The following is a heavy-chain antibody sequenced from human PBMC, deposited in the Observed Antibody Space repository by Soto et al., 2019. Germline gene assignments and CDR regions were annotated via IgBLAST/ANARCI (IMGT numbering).Heavy chain of an antibody. V-gene: IGHV4-4*02. J-gene: IGHJ5*02. D-gene: IGHD5-12*01. CDR1: GGSITSSSW. Sequence: QVKLQESGPGVVTPSETLSLTCAVSGGSITSSSWWSWVRQPPGKGLEWIGEIFHSGTTHYRSSLKSRVTISVDKAANQFSLNVKSVTAADTAVYFCVSRDIAATMTGESWGQGTLVTVSS. CDR3: VSRDIAATMTGES. CDR2: IFHSGTT.